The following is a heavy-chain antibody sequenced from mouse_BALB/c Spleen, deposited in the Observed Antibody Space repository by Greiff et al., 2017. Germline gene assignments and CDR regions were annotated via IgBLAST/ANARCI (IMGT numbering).Heavy chain of an antibody. Sequence: QVQLQQSGAELVRPGASVTLSCKASGYTFTDYEMHWVKQTPVHGLEWIGAIDPETGGTAYNQKFKGKATLTADKSSSTAYMELRSLTSEDSAVYYCTRLRLRAMDYWGQGTSVTVAS. V-gene: IGHV1-15*01. CDR2: IDPETGGT. CDR1: GYTFTDYE. J-gene: IGHJ4*01. CDR3: TRLRLRAMDY. D-gene: IGHD2-4*01.